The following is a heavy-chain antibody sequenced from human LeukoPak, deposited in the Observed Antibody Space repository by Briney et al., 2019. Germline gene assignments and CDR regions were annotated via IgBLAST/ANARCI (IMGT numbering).Heavy chain of an antibody. V-gene: IGHV4-39*01. Sequence: SETLSLTCTVFGGSISGSSNYWAWIRQSPGKGLEWIANIHYNGNTHSDPSLKSRVTISVDTSKNQFSLKLSSVTAADTAVYYCARHVRLRGYYFDYWGQGTLVTVSS. CDR1: GGSISGSSNY. D-gene: IGHD5/OR15-5a*01. CDR2: IHYNGNT. J-gene: IGHJ4*02. CDR3: ARHVRLRGYYFDY.